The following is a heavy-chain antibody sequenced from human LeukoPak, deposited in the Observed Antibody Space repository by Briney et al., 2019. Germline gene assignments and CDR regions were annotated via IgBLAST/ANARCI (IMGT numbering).Heavy chain of an antibody. CDR3: ARDSSSSASWWFDP. CDR2: INPNGGTT. D-gene: IGHD6-6*01. J-gene: IGHJ5*02. V-gene: IGHV1-46*01. CDR1: GYTFISHW. Sequence: ASVKVSCKASGYTFISHWMHWVRQAPGQGLEWMGIINPNGGTTLYAQKFQGRVTLTRDMSTSTLYMELSNLISDDTAVYYCARDSSSSASWWFDPWGQGTLVTVSS.